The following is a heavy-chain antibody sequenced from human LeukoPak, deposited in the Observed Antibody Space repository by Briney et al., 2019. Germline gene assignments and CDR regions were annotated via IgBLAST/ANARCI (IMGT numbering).Heavy chain of an antibody. CDR1: GGTFSSYA. CDR2: IIPIFGTA. Sequence: GASVKVSFKASGGTFSSYAISWVRQAPGQGLEWMGGIIPIFGTANYAQKFQGRVTITTDESTSTAYMELSSLRSEDTAVYYCASSSVGYDILTGYYGGDWFDPWGQGTLVTVSS. J-gene: IGHJ5*02. CDR3: ASSSVGYDILTGYYGGDWFDP. D-gene: IGHD3-9*01. V-gene: IGHV1-69*05.